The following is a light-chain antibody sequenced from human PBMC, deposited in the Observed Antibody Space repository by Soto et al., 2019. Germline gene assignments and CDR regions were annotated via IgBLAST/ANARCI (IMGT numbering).Light chain of an antibody. Sequence: EIVLTQSPGTLSLSPGERATLSCRASQSVSSGYLAWYQQKPGQAPRLLIYGASSRTTGIPDRFSGSGSGTAFTLTISRLEPEDFAVYYCQQFGSSYTFGQGTKLEIK. CDR1: QSVSSGY. CDR3: QQFGSSYT. V-gene: IGKV3-20*01. J-gene: IGKJ2*01. CDR2: GAS.